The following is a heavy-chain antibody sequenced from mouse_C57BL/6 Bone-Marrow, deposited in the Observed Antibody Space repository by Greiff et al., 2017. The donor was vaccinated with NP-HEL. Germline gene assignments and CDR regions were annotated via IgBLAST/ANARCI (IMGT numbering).Heavy chain of an antibody. CDR1: GYSFTSYY. D-gene: IGHD3-2*02. Sequence: QVQLKESGPELVKPGASVKISCTASGYSFTSYYIHWVKQRPGQGLEWIGWIYPGSGNTKYNEKFKGKATLTADTSSSTAYMQLSSLTSEDSAVYYCARWVTAQGFDYWGQGTTLTVSS. J-gene: IGHJ2*01. CDR2: IYPGSGNT. V-gene: IGHV1-66*01. CDR3: ARWVTAQGFDY.